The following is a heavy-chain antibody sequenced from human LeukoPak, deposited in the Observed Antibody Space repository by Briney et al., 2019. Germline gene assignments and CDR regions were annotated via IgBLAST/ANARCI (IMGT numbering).Heavy chain of an antibody. Sequence: GGSLRLSCEASGFIFSSYDMSWVREAPGKGLEWVAGIGGSGGNIKYADSVKGRFTISRDNSRNILYLQMNSLRAEDTAVYHCAKEDSSGTRFEYWGRGSLVTVSS. J-gene: IGHJ4*02. CDR2: IGGSGGNI. CDR3: AKEDSSGTRFEY. D-gene: IGHD3-22*01. CDR1: GFIFSSYD. V-gene: IGHV3-23*01.